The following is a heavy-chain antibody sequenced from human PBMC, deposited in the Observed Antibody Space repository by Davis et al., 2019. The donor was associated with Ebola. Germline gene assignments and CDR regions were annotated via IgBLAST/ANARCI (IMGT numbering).Heavy chain of an antibody. D-gene: IGHD2-2*01. CDR2: IYYSGST. CDR1: GGSISSGDYY. V-gene: IGHV4-30-4*01. Sequence: PSETLSLTCTVSGGSISSGDYYWSWIRQPPGKGLEWIGYIYYSGSTYYNPSLKSRVTISVDTSKNQFSLKLSSVTGADTAVYYCASIVVVPELVYYYYMDVWGKGTTVTVSS. J-gene: IGHJ6*03. CDR3: ASIVVVPELVYYYYMDV.